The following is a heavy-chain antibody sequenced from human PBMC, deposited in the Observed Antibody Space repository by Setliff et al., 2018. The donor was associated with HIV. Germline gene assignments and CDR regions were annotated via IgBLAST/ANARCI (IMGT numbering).Heavy chain of an antibody. CDR3: ARTDYDSGKSVLDS. J-gene: IGHJ5*01. D-gene: IGHD3-10*01. CDR2: INAAGGHA. V-gene: IGHV1-3*01. Sequence: ASVKVSCKASGFTFSKSAIHWVRQAPGQRLELMAWINAAGGHAKYSQKFQGRVTITRDTSATIAYMELSSLTSEDTALYFCARTDYDSGKSVLDSWGQGTLVTVS. CDR1: GFTFSKSA.